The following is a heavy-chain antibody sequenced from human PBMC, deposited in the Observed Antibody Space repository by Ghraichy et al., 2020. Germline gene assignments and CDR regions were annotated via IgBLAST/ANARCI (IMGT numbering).Heavy chain of an antibody. J-gene: IGHJ6*02. CDR3: GRVDYSNLMDV. Sequence: ASVKVSCKASGYTFTSYYMHWVRQAPGQGLEWMGIINPSGGSTSYAQKFQGRVTMTRDTSTSTVYMELSSLRSEDTAVYYCGRVDYSNLMDVWGQGTTVTVSS. CDR1: GYTFTSYY. D-gene: IGHD4-11*01. V-gene: IGHV1-46*01. CDR2: INPSGGST.